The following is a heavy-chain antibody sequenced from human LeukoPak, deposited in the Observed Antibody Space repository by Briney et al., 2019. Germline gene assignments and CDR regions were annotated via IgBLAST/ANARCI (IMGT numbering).Heavy chain of an antibody. CDR1: GYTFTTYD. J-gene: IGHJ4*02. D-gene: IGHD2-2*01. CDR2: ISAYNGNT. CDR3: ARGYCGSTSCFNFDY. V-gene: IGHV1-18*01. Sequence: GASVKVFCKASGYTFTTYDINWVRQAHGQGLEWMGWISAYNGNTNYAQKLQGRVTMTTDTSTSTAYMELRSLRTDDTAVYYCARGYCGSTSCFNFDYWGQGTLVTVSS.